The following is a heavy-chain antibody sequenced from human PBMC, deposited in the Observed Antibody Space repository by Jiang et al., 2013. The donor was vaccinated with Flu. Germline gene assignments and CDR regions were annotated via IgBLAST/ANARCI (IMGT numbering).Heavy chain of an antibody. CDR3: ARGPIVVAKTYNWFDPWGHAFYWYFDL. D-gene: IGHD3-22*01. V-gene: IGHV1-69*08. CDR1: GDRFAFYT. CDR2: IIPLLGEA. Sequence: GAEVKKPGSSVKVSCQASGDRFAFYTVSWVRQAPGQALEWMGRIIPLLGEATYAQRFQGRVAITADRSTGSAHMELRSLTSEDTAVYYCARGPIVVAKTYNWFDPWGHAFYWYFDLWGLAPWSLSPQ. J-gene: IGHJ2*01.